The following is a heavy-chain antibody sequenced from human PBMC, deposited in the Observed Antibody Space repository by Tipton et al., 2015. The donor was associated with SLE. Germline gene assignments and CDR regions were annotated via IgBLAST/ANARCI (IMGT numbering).Heavy chain of an antibody. CDR3: ARRGENWYFDL. V-gene: IGHV4-38-2*02. CDR1: GYSISRYYY. D-gene: IGHD3-16*01. Sequence: TLSLTCNVSGYSISRYYYWGWIRQPPGKGLEWIGSMYHTGSPYYNPSLKSRVTILVDTPKNQFSLKLTSVTAADTAVYYCARRGENWYFDLWGRGSLVTVSS. CDR2: MYHTGSP. J-gene: IGHJ2*01.